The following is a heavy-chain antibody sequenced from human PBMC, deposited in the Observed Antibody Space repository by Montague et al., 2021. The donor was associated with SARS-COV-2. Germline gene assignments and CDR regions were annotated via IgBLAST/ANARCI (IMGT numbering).Heavy chain of an antibody. CDR1: EFTFTDYY. V-gene: IGHV3-11*01. CDR3: ARVWAYGFDL. CDR2: ISSSATKI. Sequence: SLRLSCAASEFTFTDYYMSWVRQAPGKGLEWISHISSSATKIFYADSVKGRFIISRDNAKSSLFLQLSSLRAEDTAVYFCARVWAYGFDLWGQGTLVTVSS. J-gene: IGHJ4*02. D-gene: IGHD3-10*01.